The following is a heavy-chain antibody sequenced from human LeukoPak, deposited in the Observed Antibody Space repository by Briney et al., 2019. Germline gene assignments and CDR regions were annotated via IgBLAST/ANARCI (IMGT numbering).Heavy chain of an antibody. CDR3: ARDSELYNWFDP. Sequence: ASVKVSCKASGYTFSSYGISWVRQAPGQGLEWMGWISAYNGNTNYAQKLQGRVTMTTDTSTSTAYMELRSLRSDDTAVYYCARDSELYNWFDPWGQGTLVTVSS. D-gene: IGHD1-14*01. J-gene: IGHJ5*02. V-gene: IGHV1-18*01. CDR2: ISAYNGNT. CDR1: GYTFSSYG.